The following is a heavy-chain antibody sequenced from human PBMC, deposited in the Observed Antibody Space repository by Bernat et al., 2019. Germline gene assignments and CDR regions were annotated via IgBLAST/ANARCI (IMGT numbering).Heavy chain of an antibody. V-gene: IGHV4-39*01. J-gene: IGHJ4*02. Sequence: QLQLQESGPGLVKPSETLSLTCTVSGGSISSSSYYWGWIRQPPGKGLEWIGSIYYSGSTYYNPSLKSRVTISVDTSKNQFSLKLSSVTAADTAVYYCAKTSSGYYYESSDYWGQGTLVTVSS. CDR3: AKTSSGYYYESSDY. CDR2: IYYSGST. CDR1: GGSISSSSYY. D-gene: IGHD3-22*01.